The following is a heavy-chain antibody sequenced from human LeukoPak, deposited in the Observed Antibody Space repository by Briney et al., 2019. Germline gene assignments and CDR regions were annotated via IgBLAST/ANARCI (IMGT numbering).Heavy chain of an antibody. CDR2: IYYSGST. CDR1: GGSISSSSYY. CDR3: ARITVRYSGSYYLPYYFDY. V-gene: IGHV4-39*01. J-gene: IGHJ4*02. Sequence: PSETLSLTCTASGGSISSSSYYWGWIRQPPGKGLEWIGSIYYSGSTYYNPSLKSRVTISVDTSKNQFSLKLSSVTAADTAVYYCARITVRYSGSYYLPYYFDYWGQGTLVTVSS. D-gene: IGHD1-26*01.